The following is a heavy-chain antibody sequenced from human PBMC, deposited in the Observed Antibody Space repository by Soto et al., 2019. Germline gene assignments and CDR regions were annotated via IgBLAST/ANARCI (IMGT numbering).Heavy chain of an antibody. CDR3: AKIRSSGWYPYYFDY. Sequence: PGGSLRLSCAASGFTFSSYAMSWVRQAPGKGLEWVSAISGSGGSTYYADSVKGRFTISRDNSKNTLYLQMNSLRAEDTAVYYCAKIRSSGWYPYYFDYWGQGTLVTVSS. CDR1: GFTFSSYA. J-gene: IGHJ4*02. CDR2: ISGSGGST. D-gene: IGHD6-19*01. V-gene: IGHV3-23*01.